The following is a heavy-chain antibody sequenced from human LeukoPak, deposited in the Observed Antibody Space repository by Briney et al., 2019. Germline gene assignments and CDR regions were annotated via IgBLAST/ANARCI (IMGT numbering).Heavy chain of an antibody. V-gene: IGHV3-74*01. CDR1: GFTFHSYW. J-gene: IGHJ5*01. CDR2: INVDGTTT. CDR3: AREDNDYIWANYRYRIDWFDS. D-gene: IGHD3-16*02. Sequence: QPGGSLRLSCAASGFTFHSYWMHWVRQAPGKGPVWVSRINVDGTTTNYADFVKGRFSISRDNAKNTLYLQMNSLTVADTAVYYCAREDNDYIWANYRYRIDWFDSWGQGTLVTVSS.